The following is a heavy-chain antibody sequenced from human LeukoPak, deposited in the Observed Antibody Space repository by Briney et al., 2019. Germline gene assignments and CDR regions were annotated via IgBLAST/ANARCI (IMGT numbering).Heavy chain of an antibody. Sequence: PSETLSLTCAVYGGSFSGYYWSWIRQPPGKGLEWIGEINHSGSTNHNPSLKSRVTISVDTSKNQFSLKLSSVTAADTAVYYCARGRNFWSGYYISWGQGTLVTVSS. CDR2: INHSGST. D-gene: IGHD3-3*01. J-gene: IGHJ5*02. V-gene: IGHV4-34*01. CDR1: GGSFSGYY. CDR3: ARGRNFWSGYYIS.